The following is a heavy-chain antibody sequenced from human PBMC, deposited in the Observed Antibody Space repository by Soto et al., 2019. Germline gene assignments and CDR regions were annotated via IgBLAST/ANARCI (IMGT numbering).Heavy chain of an antibody. D-gene: IGHD3-3*01. Sequence: QITLKESGPMLVKPTQTLTLTCTFSGFSLTTSGVGVAWIRQPPGKALEWLALIYWDDDKYYNPSLRSRLTITKDTSKNQVVLTVTNIDPVDTGTYYCAHTVIFGVVKKYGMDVWGQGTSVAVSS. CDR1: GFSLTTSGVG. CDR3: AHTVIFGVVKKYGMDV. V-gene: IGHV2-5*02. CDR2: IYWDDDK. J-gene: IGHJ6*02.